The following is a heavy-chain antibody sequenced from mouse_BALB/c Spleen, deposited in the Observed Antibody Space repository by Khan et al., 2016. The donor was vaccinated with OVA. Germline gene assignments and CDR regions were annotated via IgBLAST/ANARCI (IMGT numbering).Heavy chain of an antibody. CDR1: GYSITSGYG. V-gene: IGHV3-2*02. CDR3: ARTARIKY. Sequence: EVKLEESGPGLVKPSQSLSLTCTVTGYSITSGYGWNWIRQFPGNKLEWMGLISYSGSTNYNPFLTSRISTTRDTSKNQFFLQLNSVTTEDTTTYYCARTARIKYWGQGTTLTGSS. CDR2: ISYSGST. D-gene: IGHD1-2*01. J-gene: IGHJ2*01.